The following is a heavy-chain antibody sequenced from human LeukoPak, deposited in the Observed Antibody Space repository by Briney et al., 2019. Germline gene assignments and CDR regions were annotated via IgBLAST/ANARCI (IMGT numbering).Heavy chain of an antibody. CDR3: TKCGGDGYGSTIN. CDR2: ISGSGGST. Sequence: GGSLRLSCAASGFTFSSYAMSWVRQAPGKGLEWVSAISGSGGSTYYADSVKGRFTISRDNSKNTLYLQMNSLRAEDTAVYYCTKCGGDGYGSTINWGQGTLVTVSS. J-gene: IGHJ4*02. CDR1: GFTFSSYA. D-gene: IGHD2-21*01. V-gene: IGHV3-23*01.